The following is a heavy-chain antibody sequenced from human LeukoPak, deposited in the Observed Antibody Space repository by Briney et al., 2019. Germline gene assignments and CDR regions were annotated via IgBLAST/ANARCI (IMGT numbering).Heavy chain of an antibody. J-gene: IGHJ6*03. D-gene: IGHD3-10*01. Sequence: SQTLSLTCAISGDSVSSNSAAWNWSRQSPSRGLEWLGRTYYRSKWYNDYALSEKSRISINADTSKNQFSLQLKSVNPEDTAMYYCARSLWFEDLLYGGTFYMDVWGKGTTVTISS. V-gene: IGHV6-1*01. CDR1: GDSVSSNSAA. CDR2: TYYRSKWYN. CDR3: ARSLWFEDLLYGGTFYMDV.